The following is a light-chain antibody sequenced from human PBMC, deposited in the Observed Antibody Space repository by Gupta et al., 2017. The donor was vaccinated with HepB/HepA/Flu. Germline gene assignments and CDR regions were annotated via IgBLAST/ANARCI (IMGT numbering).Light chain of an antibody. CDR1: SSDVGGYNY. CDR3: SSVTISSTVV. V-gene: IGLV2-14*01. CDR2: DVS. J-gene: IGLJ2*01. Sequence: QSALTQPASVSGSPGQSITISCTGTSSDVGGYNYVSWYQQHPGKVPKVMIYDVSNRPSGISNRFSGSESGNTASLTISGHQAEDEADYYCSSVTISSTVVFGGGTKLTVL.